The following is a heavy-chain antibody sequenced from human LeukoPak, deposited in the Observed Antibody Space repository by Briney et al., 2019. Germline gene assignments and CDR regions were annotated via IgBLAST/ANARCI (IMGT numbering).Heavy chain of an antibody. CDR3: ALSDLVYYYGSGSNGIDY. CDR1: GFTFSSYS. V-gene: IGHV3-21*01. Sequence: PGGSLRLSCAASGFTFSSYSMNWVRQAPGKGLEWVSSISSSSSYIYYADSVKGRFTISRDNAKNSLYLQMNSLRAEDTAVYYCALSDLVYYYGSGSNGIDYWGQGTLVTVSS. D-gene: IGHD3-10*01. CDR2: ISSSSSYI. J-gene: IGHJ4*02.